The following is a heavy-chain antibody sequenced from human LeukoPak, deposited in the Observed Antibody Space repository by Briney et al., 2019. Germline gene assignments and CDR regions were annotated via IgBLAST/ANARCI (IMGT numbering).Heavy chain of an antibody. J-gene: IGHJ4*02. CDR3: ARQSYGF. CDR1: GYTFITYG. CDR2: VSAYNGNT. Sequence: ASVKVSCKTSGYTFITYGLTWVRQAPGQGLEWMGWVSAYNGNTKYAPNLQGRVTMTTDASTTTAYMELRSLRSDDTAVYYCARQSYGFWGQGTLVTVSS. D-gene: IGHD4-17*01. V-gene: IGHV1-18*01.